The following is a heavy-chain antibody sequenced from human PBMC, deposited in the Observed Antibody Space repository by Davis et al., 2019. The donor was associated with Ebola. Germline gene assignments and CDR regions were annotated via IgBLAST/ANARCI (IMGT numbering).Heavy chain of an antibody. V-gene: IGHV2-70*11. CDR3: ARMWYSSGSNWFDP. J-gene: IGHJ5*02. Sequence: SGPTLVKPTQTLTLTCTFSGFSLSTSGMCVSWIRQPPGKALEWLARIDWDDDKYYSTSLKTRLTISKDTSKNQVVLTMTNMDPVDTATYYCARMWYSSGSNWFDPWGQGTLVTVSS. CDR2: IDWDDDK. D-gene: IGHD6-19*01. CDR1: GFSLSTSGMC.